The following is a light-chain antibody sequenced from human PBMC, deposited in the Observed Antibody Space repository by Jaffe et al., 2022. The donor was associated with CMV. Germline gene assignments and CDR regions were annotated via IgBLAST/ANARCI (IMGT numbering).Light chain of an antibody. J-gene: IGLJ1*01. Sequence: QSALTQPASVSGSPGQSITISCTGTSSDVGGYNYVSWYQQHPGKAPKLMIYDVSSRPSGVSNRFSGSKSTNTASLTISGLQAEDEADYYCSSYTSSSTLEGYVFGIGTKVTVL. V-gene: IGLV2-14*03. CDR3: SSYTSSSTLEGYV. CDR2: DVS. CDR1: SSDVGGYNY.